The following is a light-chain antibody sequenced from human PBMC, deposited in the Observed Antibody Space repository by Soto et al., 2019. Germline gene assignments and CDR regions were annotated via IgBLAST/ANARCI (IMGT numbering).Light chain of an antibody. Sequence: EIVLTQSPGTLSLSPGQRATLSCRASQSVSSSYLAWYQHKRGQAPRLLMFGTGSRATGISDRFSGTGSGTDFTLIINGLEPEDFAVYYCQQYSSTPHTFGQGTKVDIK. CDR1: QSVSSSY. J-gene: IGKJ2*01. CDR3: QQYSSTPHT. CDR2: GTG. V-gene: IGKV3-20*01.